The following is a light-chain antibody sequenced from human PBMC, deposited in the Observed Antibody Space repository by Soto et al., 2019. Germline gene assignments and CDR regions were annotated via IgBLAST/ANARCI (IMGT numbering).Light chain of an antibody. CDR3: SSYAGSNNVV. J-gene: IGLJ2*01. V-gene: IGLV2-14*02. CDR2: EGS. Sequence: QSALTQPASVSGSPGQSITISCTGTSSDVGSYKLVSWYQQHPGKAPKLMISEGSERPSGVSNRFSGSKSGNTASLTISGLQAEDDSDYYCSSYAGSNNVVFGGGTKLTVL. CDR1: SSDVGSYKL.